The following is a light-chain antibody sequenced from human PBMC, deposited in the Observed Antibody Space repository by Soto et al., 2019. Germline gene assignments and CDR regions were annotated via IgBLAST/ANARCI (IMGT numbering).Light chain of an antibody. CDR1: QSIGTW. Sequence: DIQMTQSPSTLSASVGDRVTITCRASQSIGTWLAWYQQKPGKAPKLLIYDASTLQSGVPSRFSGSGSATEFTLTISSLQAEDVATYYRQQYSIYAWTFGQGTEVDIK. CDR3: QQYSIYAWT. J-gene: IGKJ1*01. V-gene: IGKV1-5*01. CDR2: DAS.